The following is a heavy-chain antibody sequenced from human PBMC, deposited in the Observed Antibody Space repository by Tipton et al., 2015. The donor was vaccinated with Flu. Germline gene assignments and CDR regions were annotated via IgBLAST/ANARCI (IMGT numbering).Heavy chain of an antibody. CDR2: IYYSGST. J-gene: IGHJ5*02. Sequence: TLSLTCTVSGGSISSSSYYWGWIRQPPGKGLEWIGSIYYSGSTYYNLSLKSRVTISVDTSKNQFSLKLSSVTAVDTAVYYCARVIAVAGNWFDPWGQGTLVTVSS. CDR3: ARVIAVAGNWFDP. CDR1: GGSISSSSYY. D-gene: IGHD6-19*01. V-gene: IGHV4-39*07.